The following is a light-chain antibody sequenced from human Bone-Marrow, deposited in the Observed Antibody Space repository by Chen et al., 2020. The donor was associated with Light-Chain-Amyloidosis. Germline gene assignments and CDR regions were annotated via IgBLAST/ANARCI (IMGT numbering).Light chain of an antibody. CDR3: QSYDSSLSGSV. CDR2: GNN. Sequence: QSVLTQPPSVSGAPGQRVSISCTGTDSNIGAGYDVHWYQQLPGRAPNLLMQGNNKRPSGVPDRFSASKSGTSASLAITGLQSDDEADYYCQSYDSSLSGSVFGTGTKVTVL. V-gene: IGLV1-40*01. CDR1: DSNIGAGYD. J-gene: IGLJ1*01.